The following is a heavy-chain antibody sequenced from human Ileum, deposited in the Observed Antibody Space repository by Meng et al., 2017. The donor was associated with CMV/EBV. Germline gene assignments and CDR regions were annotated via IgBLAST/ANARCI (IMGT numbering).Heavy chain of an antibody. V-gene: IGHV4-39*07. CDR1: GDSISSSSHH. CDR2: IYDSGCT. J-gene: IGHJ4*02. D-gene: IGHD6-19*01. Sequence: SETLSLTCTVSGDSISSSSHHWGWIRQPPGKGLEWIGNIYDSGCTFYNPSLKSRVSISKDTSKNQFSLRLDSVTAADTAVYYCARVRVHSSGWRPFDYWGRGTLVTVSS. CDR3: ARVRVHSSGWRPFDY.